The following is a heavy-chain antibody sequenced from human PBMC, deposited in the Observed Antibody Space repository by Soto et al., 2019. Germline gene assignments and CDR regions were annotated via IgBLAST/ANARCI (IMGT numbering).Heavy chain of an antibody. Sequence: QVQLVECGGGVVQPGRSLTRSCAASGFTVRNHGMHWVRQSPGKGLEWVAVVSFDGRDEYYANSVKGRFTVSRDNSRNTVYLQMNSLKDEDTAVYYCAKLCRSLGFGSMRYFDSSDSDWYLDLWVRGTLVTVSS. CDR1: GFTVRNHG. CDR3: AKLCRSLGFGSMRYFDSSDSDWYLDL. D-gene: IGHD3-22*01. V-gene: IGHV3-30*18. CDR2: VSFDGRDE. J-gene: IGHJ2*01.